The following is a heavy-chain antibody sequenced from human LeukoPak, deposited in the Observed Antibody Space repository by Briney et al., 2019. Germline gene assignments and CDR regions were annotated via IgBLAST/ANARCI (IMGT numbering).Heavy chain of an antibody. D-gene: IGHD6-19*01. CDR1: GYTFTSYG. V-gene: IGHV1-18*01. J-gene: IGHJ6*03. CDR3: ARGLIRIAVAGDYYYYMDV. Sequence: ASVKVSCKASGYTFTSYGISWVRQAPGQGLEWMGWNSAYNGNTNYAQKFQGRVTITADESTSTAYMELSSLRSEDTAVYYCARGLIRIAVAGDYYYYMDVWGEGTTVTVSS. CDR2: NSAYNGNT.